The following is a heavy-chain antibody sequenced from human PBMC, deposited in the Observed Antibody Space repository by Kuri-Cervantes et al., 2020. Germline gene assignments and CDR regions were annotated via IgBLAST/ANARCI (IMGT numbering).Heavy chain of an antibody. CDR3: ASGGLQKDAFDI. CDR2: IIPILGIA. CDR1: GYTFTSYG. V-gene: IGHV1-69*04. D-gene: IGHD5-24*01. Sequence: SVKVSCKASGYTFTSYGIGWVRQAPGQGLEWMGRIIPILGIANYAQKFQGRVTITADKSTSTAYMELSSLRSEDTAVYYCASGGLQKDAFDIWGQGTMVTVSS. J-gene: IGHJ3*02.